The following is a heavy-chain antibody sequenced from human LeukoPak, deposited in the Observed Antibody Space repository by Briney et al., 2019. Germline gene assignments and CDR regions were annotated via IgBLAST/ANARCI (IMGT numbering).Heavy chain of an antibody. Sequence: GGSLRLSCAASGFTFSSYGMHWVRQAPGKGLEWVAFIRYDGSNKYYADSVKGRFTISRDNSKNTLYLQMNSLRAEDTAVYYCATQGYYDSSGYPEYFDYWGQGTLVTVSS. CDR2: IRYDGSNK. V-gene: IGHV3-30*02. CDR3: ATQGYYDSSGYPEYFDY. J-gene: IGHJ4*02. D-gene: IGHD3-22*01. CDR1: GFTFSSYG.